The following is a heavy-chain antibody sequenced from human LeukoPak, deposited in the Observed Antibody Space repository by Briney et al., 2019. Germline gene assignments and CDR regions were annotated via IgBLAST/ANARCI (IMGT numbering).Heavy chain of an antibody. Sequence: GGSLRLSCAASGFTFSSYWMHWVRQAPGKGLVWVSRINSDGSSTSYADSVKGRFTISRDNAKNTLYLQMNSLRAEDTAVYCCARGARIMIFGVVIEYYFDYWGQGTLVTVSS. CDR1: GFTFSSYW. CDR3: ARGARIMIFGVVIEYYFDY. J-gene: IGHJ4*02. CDR2: INSDGSST. D-gene: IGHD3-3*01. V-gene: IGHV3-74*01.